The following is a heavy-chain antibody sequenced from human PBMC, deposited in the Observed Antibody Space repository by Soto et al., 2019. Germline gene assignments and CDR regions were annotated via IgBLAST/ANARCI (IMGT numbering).Heavy chain of an antibody. V-gene: IGHV1-69*12. CDR2: IVPIFRTT. CDR1: GDTFSNYA. Sequence: QVQLVQSGAEVKKSGSSVKVACKVSGDTFSNYAINWVRRAPGQGLEWMGAIVPIFRTTNYAQKFQGRVTITADESTITAYMELSRLRSADTATYSCAREASAPGTFREDASDIWGQGTKVTVSS. J-gene: IGHJ3*02. D-gene: IGHD1-7*01. CDR3: AREASAPGTFREDASDI.